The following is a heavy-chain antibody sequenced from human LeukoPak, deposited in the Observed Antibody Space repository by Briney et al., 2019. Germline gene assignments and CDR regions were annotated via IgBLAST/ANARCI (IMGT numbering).Heavy chain of an antibody. CDR3: XXXXYSXXXP. J-gene: IGHJ5*02. CDR1: GGSISSGRYY. V-gene: IGHV4-61*02. D-gene: IGHD3-10*01. Sequence: SETLSLTCTVSGGSISSGRYYWSWIRQPAGKGLEWIGRIYTSGSTNYNPSLKRRVTMTVDTSKNQFSLKLNSVTSADTAVYYXXXXXYSXXXPXGQGTLVTVSS. CDR2: IYTSGST.